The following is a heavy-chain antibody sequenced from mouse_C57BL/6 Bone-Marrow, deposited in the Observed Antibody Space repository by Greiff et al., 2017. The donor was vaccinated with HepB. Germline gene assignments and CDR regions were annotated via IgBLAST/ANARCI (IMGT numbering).Heavy chain of an antibody. D-gene: IGHD2-10*01. J-gene: IGHJ4*01. V-gene: IGHV5-9-1*02. Sequence: EVKLQESGEGLVKPGGSLKLSCAASGFTFSSYAMSWVRQTPEKRLEWVAYISSGGDYIYYADTVKGRFTISRDNARKTLYLQMSSLKSEDTAMYYCTRDPLLPAIGYWGQGTSVTVSS. CDR1: GFTFSSYA. CDR3: TRDPLLPAIGY. CDR2: ISSGGDYI.